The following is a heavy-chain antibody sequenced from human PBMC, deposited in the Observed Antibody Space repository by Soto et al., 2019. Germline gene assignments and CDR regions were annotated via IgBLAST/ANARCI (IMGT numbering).Heavy chain of an antibody. Sequence: QVQLQESGPGLVKPSQTLSLTCTVSGDSISTGDYYYSLIRQPPGQGLEWLGYIYFNGGTYYNPSLKSRIDMSVDTSRNQYSLSLTSVTAADTAVYYCARDGYYGSHYFDYWGQGILVTVSA. D-gene: IGHD3-10*01. CDR2: IYFNGGT. CDR3: ARDGYYGSHYFDY. CDR1: GDSISTGDYY. V-gene: IGHV4-30-4*01. J-gene: IGHJ4*02.